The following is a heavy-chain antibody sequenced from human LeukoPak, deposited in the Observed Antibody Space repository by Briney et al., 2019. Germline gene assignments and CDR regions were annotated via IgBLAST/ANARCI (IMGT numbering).Heavy chain of an antibody. CDR1: GFTFSTYA. V-gene: IGHV3-23*01. D-gene: IGHD3-22*01. J-gene: IGHJ4*02. Sequence: GGSLRLSCAASGFTFSTYAMTWVRQAPGKGLEWVSGISGSGGSTSYADSVKGRFTISRDNSKNTLYLQMNSLRAEDTAVYYCAKAFIEDYYDSSGTFDYWGQGTLVTVSS. CDR2: ISGSGGST. CDR3: AKAFIEDYYDSSGTFDY.